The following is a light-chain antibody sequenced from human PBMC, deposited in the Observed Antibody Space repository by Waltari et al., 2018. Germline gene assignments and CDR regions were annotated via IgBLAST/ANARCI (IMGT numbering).Light chain of an antibody. CDR2: SND. CDR3: AAWADILNGPV. V-gene: IGLV1-44*01. J-gene: IGLJ3*02. CDR1: RSNIGSNT. Sequence: QSVVTQPPSASGTPGQRVTISCSGARSNIGSNTVNWYQQLPGTAPKLLIYSNDQRPSGVPDRFSVSKSVPSAALAIIGLRSDDGADYYCAAWADILNGPVFGGGTRLTVL.